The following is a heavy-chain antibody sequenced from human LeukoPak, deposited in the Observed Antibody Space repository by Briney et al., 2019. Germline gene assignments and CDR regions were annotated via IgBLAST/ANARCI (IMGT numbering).Heavy chain of an antibody. Sequence: SETLSLTCTVSGGSISSYYWSWIRQPPGKGLEWIGYIYYSGSTNYNPSLKSRVTISVDTSKNQFSLKLSSVTAADTAVYYCARDEQWLVPRGMDVWGQGTTVTVSS. J-gene: IGHJ6*02. D-gene: IGHD6-19*01. CDR1: GGSISSYY. V-gene: IGHV4-59*01. CDR3: ARDEQWLVPRGMDV. CDR2: IYYSGST.